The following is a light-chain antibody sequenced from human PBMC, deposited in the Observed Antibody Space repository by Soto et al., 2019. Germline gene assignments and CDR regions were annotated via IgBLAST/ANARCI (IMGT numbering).Light chain of an antibody. CDR2: EVS. CDR1: TSDIGTYNY. CDR3: SSYASGSNYVV. Sequence: QSALTQPASVSASPGQSITISCTGTTSDIGTYNYVSWYQQHPGKVPKLMIYEVSNRPSGVSNRFSGSKSGSTASLTISGLQAEDEADYYCSSYASGSNYVVFGAGTKVTVL. V-gene: IGLV2-14*01. J-gene: IGLJ2*01.